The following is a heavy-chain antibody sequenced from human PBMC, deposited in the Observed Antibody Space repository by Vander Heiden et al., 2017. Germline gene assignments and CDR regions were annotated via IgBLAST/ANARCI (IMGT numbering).Heavy chain of an antibody. D-gene: IGHD3-10*01. CDR2: IYASGST. CDR3: ARERSGSWSYFAAFDI. CDR1: GGSISSYY. J-gene: IGHJ3*02. V-gene: IGHV4-4*07. Sequence: QVQLQESGPGLVTPSETPSLTCTVHGGSISSYYWSWIRQSAEKGLECIGRIYASGSTNYNPSLKSRVTMSVDTSKNQFSLKLNSVTAADPALYYCARERSGSWSYFAAFDIWGQGTMVTVSS.